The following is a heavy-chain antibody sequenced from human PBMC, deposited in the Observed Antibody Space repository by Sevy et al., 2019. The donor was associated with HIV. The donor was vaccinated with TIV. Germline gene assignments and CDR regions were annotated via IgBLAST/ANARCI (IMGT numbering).Heavy chain of an antibody. CDR3: TRLYSSSWDGFDY. CDR1: GFTFSGSA. D-gene: IGHD6-13*01. Sequence: GGSLRLSCAASGFTFSGSAMHWVRQASGKGLEWVGRIGSKANSYATAYAASVEGRFTISRDDSKNTAYLQMNSQKTEDTAVYYCTRLYSSSWDGFDYWGQGTLVTVSS. CDR2: IGSKANSYAT. V-gene: IGHV3-73*01. J-gene: IGHJ4*02.